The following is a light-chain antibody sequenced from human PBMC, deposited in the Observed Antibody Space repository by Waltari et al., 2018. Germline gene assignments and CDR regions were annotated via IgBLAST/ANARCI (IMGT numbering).Light chain of an antibody. CDR2: AAS. CDR3: QQSYSIPQT. J-gene: IGKJ1*01. V-gene: IGKV1-39*01. CDR1: QSVTRY. Sequence: DIQMTQSPSSLSASVGDSVTVTCRASQSVTRYLHWYQQKPGQAPTLLLYAASTLQSGVPSRFSGSGSGTDFTLTISSLQPEDFATYYCQQSYSIPQTFGQGTKVEVK.